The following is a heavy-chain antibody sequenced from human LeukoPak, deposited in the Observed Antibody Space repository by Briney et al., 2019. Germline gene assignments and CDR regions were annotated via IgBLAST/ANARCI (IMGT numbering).Heavy chain of an antibody. V-gene: IGHV3-48*04. D-gene: IGHD2-15*01. Sequence: PGGSVRLFCAASGFTFRTYTMKWVRQARGEGVVWLSYISRCSSAIYYADPVQGRFTISRDNAKNSLYLQMNSLRAEDTAVYYCARGTPYYFDYWGQGVLVTVSS. CDR3: ARGTPYYFDY. J-gene: IGHJ4*02. CDR1: GFTFRTYT. CDR2: ISRCSSAI.